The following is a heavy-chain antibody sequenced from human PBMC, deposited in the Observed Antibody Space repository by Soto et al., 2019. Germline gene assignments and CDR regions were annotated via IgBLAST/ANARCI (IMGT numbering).Heavy chain of an antibody. J-gene: IGHJ6*03. V-gene: IGHV4-31*11. CDR1: GCSISSGGYY. CDR3: AREPVATIGYYYYYYMDV. D-gene: IGHD5-12*01. CDR2: IYYSGST. Sequence: PSETLSLTCAVSGCSISSGGYYWSWIRQHPGKGLEWIGYIYYSGSTYYNPSLKSRVTISVDTSKNQFSLKLSSVTAADTAVYYCAREPVATIGYYYYYYMDVWGNGTTVTVSS.